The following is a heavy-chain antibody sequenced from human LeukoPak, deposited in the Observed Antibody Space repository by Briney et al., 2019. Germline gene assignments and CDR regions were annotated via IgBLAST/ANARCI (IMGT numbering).Heavy chain of an antibody. CDR2: IIPILGTA. Sequence: SVKVSCKASGGTFSSYAISWVRQAPGQGLEWMGGIIPILGTANYAQKFQGRVTITADESTRTAYMELSSLRSEDTAVYYCARDIRSGYSGYDEGSVWGQGTLVTVSS. J-gene: IGHJ4*02. D-gene: IGHD5-12*01. CDR1: GGTFSSYA. V-gene: IGHV1-69*13. CDR3: ARDIRSGYSGYDEGSV.